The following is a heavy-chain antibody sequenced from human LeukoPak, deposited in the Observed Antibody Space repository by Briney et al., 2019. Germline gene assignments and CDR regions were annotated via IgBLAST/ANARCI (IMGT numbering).Heavy chain of an antibody. V-gene: IGHV4-59*01. Sequence: PSETLSLTCTVSGGSISSYYWSWIRQPPGKGLEWIGYIYYSGSTNHNPSLKSRVTISVDTSKNQFSLKLSSVTAADTAVYYCASSSVEYFGYWGQGTLVTVSS. J-gene: IGHJ4*02. CDR3: ASSSVEYFGY. D-gene: IGHD5/OR15-5a*01. CDR1: GGSISSYY. CDR2: IYYSGST.